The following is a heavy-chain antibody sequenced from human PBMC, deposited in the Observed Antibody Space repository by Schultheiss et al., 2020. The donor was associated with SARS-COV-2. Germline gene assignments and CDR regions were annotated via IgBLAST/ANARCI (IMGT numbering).Heavy chain of an antibody. CDR1: GFTFGDYA. CDR3: NRDANDRAYFSPSVQDCYYLDY. D-gene: IGHD2-21*02. J-gene: IGHJ4*02. CDR2: IRSIAYGATT. Sequence: GGSLRLSCITSGFTFGDYAMSWFRQAPGKGLEWVGVIRSIAYGATTEYAGSVKGRFTISRDDSKSIAFMHMNSLKTEDKAVYYCNRDANDRAYFSPSVQDCYYLDYWGQGTLVTVSS. V-gene: IGHV3-49*03.